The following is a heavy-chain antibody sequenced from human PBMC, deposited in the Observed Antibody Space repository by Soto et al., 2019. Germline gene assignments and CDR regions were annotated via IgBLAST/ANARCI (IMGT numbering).Heavy chain of an antibody. CDR2: ISYDGSNS. V-gene: IGHV3-30*18. Sequence: GGSLRLSCAASGFTFKNYGMHWVRQAPGKGLEWVAAISYDGSNSYYPDSVKGRFTISRDNSKSTLFLQVSSLRAEDTGIYYCAKGVCSATKCLPRSHTNDYWGPGTLVTVSS. CDR3: AKGVCSATKCLPRSHTNDY. J-gene: IGHJ4*02. D-gene: IGHD2-15*01. CDR1: GFTFKNYG.